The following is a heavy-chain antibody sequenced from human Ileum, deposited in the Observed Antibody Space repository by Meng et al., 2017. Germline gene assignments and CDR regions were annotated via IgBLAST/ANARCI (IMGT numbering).Heavy chain of an antibody. D-gene: IGHD3-10*01. Sequence: QVQLVHSEAEVRKPGASVKVSCRASGYTFTSYDIHWVRQAPGQGLEWMGWMSPNSGNTGYSQNFQGRVTLTRSTPLRTVYMELSSLQSEDTAVYYCARVVSSGTFGDWFDPWGQGTLVTVSS. CDR2: MSPNSGNT. J-gene: IGHJ5*02. CDR1: GYTFTSYD. V-gene: IGHV1-8*01. CDR3: ARVVSSGTFGDWFDP.